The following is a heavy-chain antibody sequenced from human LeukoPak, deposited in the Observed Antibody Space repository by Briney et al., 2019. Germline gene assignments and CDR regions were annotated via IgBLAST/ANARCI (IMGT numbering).Heavy chain of an antibody. Sequence: GGSLKISCKGSGYSFTSYWIGWVRQMPGKGLEWMGIIYPGDSDTRYSPSFQGQVTFSADKSISTAYLQWSSLKASDTAMYFCARPGQLGEYTPYYFDYWGQGTLVTVSS. CDR1: GYSFTSYW. CDR3: ARPGQLGEYTPYYFDY. D-gene: IGHD3-16*01. J-gene: IGHJ4*02. CDR2: IYPGDSDT. V-gene: IGHV5-51*01.